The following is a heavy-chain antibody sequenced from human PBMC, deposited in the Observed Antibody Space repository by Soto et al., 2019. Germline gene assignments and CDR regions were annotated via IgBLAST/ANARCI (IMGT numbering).Heavy chain of an antibody. V-gene: IGHV3-74*01. Sequence: GGSLRLSCAASGFTFSSYWMHWVRQAPGKGLVWVSRINSDGSSTSYAASVKGRFTISRDNAKNTLYLQMTSLRAEDTAVYYCARDPKYSTNGVSQEYYYDMDVWGKGTTVTVSS. CDR2: INSDGSST. J-gene: IGHJ6*03. D-gene: IGHD2-8*01. CDR1: GFTFSSYW. CDR3: ARDPKYSTNGVSQEYYYDMDV.